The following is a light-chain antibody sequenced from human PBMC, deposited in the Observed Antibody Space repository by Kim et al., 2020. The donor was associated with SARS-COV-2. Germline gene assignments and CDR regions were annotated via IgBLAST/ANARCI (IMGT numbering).Light chain of an antibody. CDR1: SSNIGNNY. Sequence: QSVLTQPPSMSAAPGQKVTISCSGSSSNIGNNYVSWYQQLPGTAPKLLIYDNNKRPSVIPDRFSGSMSGTSATLGITGLQTGDEADYYCGTWDSSLSAMVFGGGTKLTVL. CDR3: GTWDSSLSAMV. V-gene: IGLV1-51*01. CDR2: DNN. J-gene: IGLJ2*01.